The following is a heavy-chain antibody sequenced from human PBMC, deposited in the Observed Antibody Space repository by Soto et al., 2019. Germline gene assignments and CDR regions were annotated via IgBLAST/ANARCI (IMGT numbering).Heavy chain of an antibody. CDR3: AKDIKCEDFTYGYFYYGMDV. V-gene: IGHV3-30*18. CDR2: TSYNGNNK. Sequence: GGSLRLSCAASGFTFSDCSMHWVRQAPGKGLEWVASTSYNGNNKYYGDSVKGRFTISRDNSKNTLHLEMITLRPEDTAVYYCAKDIKCEDFTYGYFYYGMDVWGQGTTVTVSS. CDR1: GFTFSDCS. D-gene: IGHD3-10*01. J-gene: IGHJ6*02.